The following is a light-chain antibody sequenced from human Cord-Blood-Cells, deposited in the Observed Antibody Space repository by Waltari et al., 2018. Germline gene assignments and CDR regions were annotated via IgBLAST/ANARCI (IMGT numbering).Light chain of an antibody. CDR1: QSVSSN. V-gene: IGKV3-15*01. CDR2: GAS. J-gene: IGKJ2*01. Sequence: IVMTPSPATLSVSPGERAPLSCRASQSVSSNLAWYQQKPGQAPRLLIYGASTRATGIPARFSGSGSGTEFTLTISSLQSEDFAVYYCQQYNNWPPYPFGQGTKLEIK. CDR3: QQYNNWPPYP.